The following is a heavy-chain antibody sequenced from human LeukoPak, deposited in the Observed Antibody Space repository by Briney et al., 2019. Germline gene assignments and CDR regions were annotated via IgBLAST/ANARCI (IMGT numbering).Heavy chain of an antibody. CDR1: GYTFTGYY. CDR3: ARGGYDILTGYLNWFDP. Sequence: ASVKVSCKASGYTFTGYYMHWVRQAPGQGLEWMGWINPNSGGTNYAQKFQGRVTMTRDTSTSTAYMELSRLRSDDTAVYYCARGGYDILTGYLNWFDPWGQGTLVTVSS. D-gene: IGHD3-9*01. J-gene: IGHJ5*02. CDR2: INPNSGGT. V-gene: IGHV1-2*02.